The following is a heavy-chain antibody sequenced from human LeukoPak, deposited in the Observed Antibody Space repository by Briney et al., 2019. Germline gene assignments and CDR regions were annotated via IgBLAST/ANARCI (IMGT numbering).Heavy chain of an antibody. CDR1: GGSVTSGSYY. CDR2: IHYTGST. V-gene: IGHV4-39*01. Sequence: SETLSLTCTVSGGSVTSGSYYWGWIRQPPGKGLEWIGGIHYTGSTYYNPSLKSRVTVSIDTSKNQFSLMLTSVTAADTAVYYCANICTSTSCVVDYWGQGAQVTVSS. J-gene: IGHJ4*02. CDR3: ANICTSTSCVVDY. D-gene: IGHD2-2*01.